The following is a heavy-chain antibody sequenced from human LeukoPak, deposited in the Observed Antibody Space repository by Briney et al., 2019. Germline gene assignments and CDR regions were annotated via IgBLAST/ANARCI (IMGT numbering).Heavy chain of an antibody. CDR3: ARDRHHRFGELFP. D-gene: IGHD3-10*01. CDR2: ISSSSSYI. CDR1: GCTFSSYS. V-gene: IGHV3-21*01. J-gene: IGHJ4*02. Sequence: PAGSLRLSCAASGCTFSSYSMNWVRQAPGKGLEWVSSISSSSSYIYYADSVKGRFTIYRDNAKNSLYLQMNSLRAEDTAVYYCARDRHHRFGELFPWGQGTLVTVSS.